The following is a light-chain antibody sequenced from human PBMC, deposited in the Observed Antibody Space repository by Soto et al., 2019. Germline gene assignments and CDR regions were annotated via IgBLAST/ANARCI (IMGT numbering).Light chain of an antibody. Sequence: QSALTQPASVSGSPGQSITISCTGTSSDVGGYNYVSWYQQHPGKAPKLMIYEVSNRPSGVSNRFSGSKSGNTASLTISGLQAEDQGDYYWSSYTSNNLDYVFGTGTKLTVL. CDR2: EVS. CDR3: SSYTSNNLDYV. V-gene: IGLV2-14*01. CDR1: SSDVGGYNY. J-gene: IGLJ1*01.